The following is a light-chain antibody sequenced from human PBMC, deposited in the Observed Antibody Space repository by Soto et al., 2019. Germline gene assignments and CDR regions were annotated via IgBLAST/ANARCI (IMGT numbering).Light chain of an antibody. CDR3: QQYNSYSYT. J-gene: IGKJ2*01. Sequence: DIQMTQSPSTLSASVGDRVTITCRASQSISSWLAWYQQKPGKAPKLLIDDASSLESGVPSRFSGSGAGTEFTLTISSLQPDDFATYYFQQYNSYSYTFGQGTKLEIK. CDR2: DAS. CDR1: QSISSW. V-gene: IGKV1-5*01.